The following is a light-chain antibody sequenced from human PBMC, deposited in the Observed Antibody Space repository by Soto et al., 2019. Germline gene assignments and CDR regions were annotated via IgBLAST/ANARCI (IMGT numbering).Light chain of an antibody. J-gene: IGKJ4*01. CDR1: QGISSW. CDR2: ATS. V-gene: IGKV1-12*01. CDR3: QYGKSFPLT. Sequence: DIQMTQSPSSVSASVGDRVTIACRASQGISSWLAWYQQKPGKAPQLLIYATSSLQSGVPSRFSGSGSGADFTLTISSMQPEDFAPYYCQYGKSFPLTFGGGTKVEIK.